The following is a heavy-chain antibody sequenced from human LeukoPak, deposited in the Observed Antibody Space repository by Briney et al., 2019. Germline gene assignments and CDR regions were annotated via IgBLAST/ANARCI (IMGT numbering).Heavy chain of an antibody. J-gene: IGHJ6*03. Sequence: SETLSLTCTVSGGSISSYYWSWIRQPAGKGLEWIGRIHTSGSTNYNPSLKSRVTMSVDTSKNQFSLKLSSVTAADTAVYYCAREWYGYYGSGSSNYYYMDVWGKGTTVTVSS. CDR1: GGSISSYY. CDR2: IHTSGST. D-gene: IGHD3-10*01. V-gene: IGHV4-4*07. CDR3: AREWYGYYGSGSSNYYYMDV.